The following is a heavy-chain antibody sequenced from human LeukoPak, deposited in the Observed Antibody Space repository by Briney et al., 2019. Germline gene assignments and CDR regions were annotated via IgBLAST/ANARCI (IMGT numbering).Heavy chain of an antibody. CDR3: AKGDDYSNWGNWFDP. D-gene: IGHD4-11*01. Sequence: SETLSLTCTVSGGSISSYYWSWIRQPPGKGLEWIGYIYYPGSTTYNPSLKSRVTISVDTSKNQFSLKLSSVTAADTAVYYCAKGDDYSNWGNWFDPWGQGTLVTVSS. J-gene: IGHJ5*02. CDR2: IYYPGST. V-gene: IGHV4-59*12. CDR1: GGSISSYY.